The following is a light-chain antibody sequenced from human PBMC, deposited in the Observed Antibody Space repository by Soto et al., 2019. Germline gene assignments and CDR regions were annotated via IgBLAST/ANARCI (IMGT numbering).Light chain of an antibody. V-gene: IGKV3-20*01. J-gene: IGKJ1*01. CDR3: QQYGSSPGT. CDR1: QSVSSSY. CDR2: GAS. Sequence: EIVLTQSPGTLSLSPGERATLSCRASQSVSSSYLAWYQQKPGQAPRLLIYGASSRATGIPDRFSGSGSGTVFTLAISRLEPEDFAVYYCQQYGSSPGTFGQGTKVEI.